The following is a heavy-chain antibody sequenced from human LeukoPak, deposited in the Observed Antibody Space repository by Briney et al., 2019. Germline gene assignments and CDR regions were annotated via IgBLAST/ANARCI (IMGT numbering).Heavy chain of an antibody. CDR1: GGSFSGHY. D-gene: IGHD3-10*01. Sequence: SETLSLTCAVYGGSFSGHYWTWIRQPPGKGLEWIGEINHSGSTTYNPSLNNRVTISVDTTKNQFSLKLTSVTAADTAVYYCARPRYGSGSLDSWGQGTLVTVSS. CDR2: INHSGST. CDR3: ARPRYGSGSLDS. V-gene: IGHV4-34*01. J-gene: IGHJ4*02.